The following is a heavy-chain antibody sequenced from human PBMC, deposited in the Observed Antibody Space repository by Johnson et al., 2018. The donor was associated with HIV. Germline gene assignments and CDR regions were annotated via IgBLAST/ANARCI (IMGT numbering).Heavy chain of an antibody. CDR2: IKSKTDGGTT. J-gene: IGHJ3*02. D-gene: IGHD3-22*01. V-gene: IGHV3-15*01. Sequence: VQLVESGGGLVKPGGSLRLSCAASGFTFSNAWMSWVRQAPGKGLEWVGRIKSKTDGGTTDYAAPVKGRFTISRDNSNNTLYLQMNSLRAEDTAVYDCAKGAYYDSSGYYYGALDIWGQGTMVTVSS. CDR1: GFTFSNAW. CDR3: AKGAYYDSSGYYYGALDI.